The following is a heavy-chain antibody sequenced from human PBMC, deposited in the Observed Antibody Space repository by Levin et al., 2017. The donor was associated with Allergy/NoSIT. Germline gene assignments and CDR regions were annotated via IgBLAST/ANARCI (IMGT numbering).Heavy chain of an antibody. CDR2: IIPIFGTA. V-gene: IGHV1-69*13. J-gene: IGHJ5*02. CDR3: ARGGHPGIAALPFDP. D-gene: IGHD6-6*01. CDR1: GGTFSSYA. Sequence: WASVKVSCKASGGTFSSYAISWVRQAPGQGLEWMGGIIPIFGTANYAQKFQGRVTITADESTSTAYMELSSLRSEDTAVYYCARGGHPGIAALPFDPWGQGTLVTVSS.